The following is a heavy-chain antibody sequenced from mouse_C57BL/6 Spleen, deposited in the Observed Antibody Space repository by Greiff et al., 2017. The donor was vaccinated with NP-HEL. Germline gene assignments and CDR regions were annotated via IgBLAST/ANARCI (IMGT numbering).Heavy chain of an antibody. Sequence: QVQLQQPGAELVRPGSSVKLSCKASGYTFTSYWMHWVKQRPIQGLEWIGNIDPSDSETHYNQKFKDKVTLTVDKSSSTAYMQLSSLTSEDSAVYYCAILDSSGTPFAYWGQVTLVTVSA. J-gene: IGHJ3*01. CDR2: IDPSDSET. CDR1: GYTFTSYW. D-gene: IGHD3-2*02. V-gene: IGHV1-52*01. CDR3: AILDSSGTPFAY.